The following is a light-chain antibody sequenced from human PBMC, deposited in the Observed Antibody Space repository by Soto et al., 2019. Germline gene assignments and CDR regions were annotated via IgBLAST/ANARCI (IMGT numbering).Light chain of an antibody. Sequence: EIVLTQSPATLSLSPGERATLSCRASQSVSSYLAWYQQKPGQAPRLLIYDASNRATGIPARFSGSGSGTDFTLTISSLEPEYFAVYYCQLYGSSPWTFGQGTKVEIK. CDR2: DAS. CDR3: QLYGSSPWT. CDR1: QSVSSY. J-gene: IGKJ1*01. V-gene: IGKV3-11*01.